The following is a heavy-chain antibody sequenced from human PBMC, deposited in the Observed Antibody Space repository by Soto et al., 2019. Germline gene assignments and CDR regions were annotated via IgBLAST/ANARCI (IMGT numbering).Heavy chain of an antibody. CDR2: IDNPGPDS. V-gene: IGHV3-74*01. CDR3: ARGWFGPDV. J-gene: IGHJ6*04. D-gene: IGHD3-10*01. Sequence: EVQLVESGGGLVQPGGSLRLSCAASGFTLSGRSMHWVRQAPGKVLVWVSGIDNPGPDSTYADSVKGRFTSSRDNAKNMLYLQMNSLRVEDTAVYYCARGWFGPDVWGKGTTVTVSS. CDR1: GFTLSGRS.